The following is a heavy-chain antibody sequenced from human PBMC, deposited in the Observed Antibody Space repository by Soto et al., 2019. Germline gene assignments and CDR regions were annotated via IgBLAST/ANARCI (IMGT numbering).Heavy chain of an antibody. CDR2: TSASGGVT. Sequence: GGSLRLSCAASGFTFYSHAMSWVRQAPGKGLEWVSGTSASGGVTYYADSVKGRFTMSRDNAKNTLWLQMNSLRAEDTAVYYCARDTLTGTTKGTWFDPWGRGTLVTVSS. CDR3: ARDTLTGTTKGTWFDP. J-gene: IGHJ5*02. CDR1: GFTFYSHA. V-gene: IGHV3-23*01. D-gene: IGHD1-7*01.